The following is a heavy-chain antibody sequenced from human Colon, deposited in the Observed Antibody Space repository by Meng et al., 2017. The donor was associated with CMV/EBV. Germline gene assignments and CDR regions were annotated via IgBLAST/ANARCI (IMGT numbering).Heavy chain of an antibody. CDR2: VYYIGST. J-gene: IGHJ4*02. D-gene: IGHD6-6*01. V-gene: IGHV4-61*01. Sequence: GSLRLSCTVSGGSVRSSSHYWTWIRQPPGKELEWIGYVYYIGSTNYNPSLKGRVSISIDTSKNQFSLKLYSVTAADTAVYYCARAYSSSYRVDSWGQGTLVTVSS. CDR1: GGSVRSSSHY. CDR3: ARAYSSSYRVDS.